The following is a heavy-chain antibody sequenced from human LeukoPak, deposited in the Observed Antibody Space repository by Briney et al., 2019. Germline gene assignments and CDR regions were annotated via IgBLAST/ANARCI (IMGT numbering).Heavy chain of an antibody. D-gene: IGHD5-18*01. Sequence: GGSLRLSCAASGFTFSSYSMNWVRQAPGKGLEWVSSISATSNYISYADSVKGRFTISRDNAKNSLYLQMNSLRAEDTAVYYCARDTSGYTFDDWGQGTLVTVSS. CDR3: ARDTSGYTFDD. J-gene: IGHJ4*02. V-gene: IGHV3-21*01. CDR2: ISATSNYI. CDR1: GFTFSSYS.